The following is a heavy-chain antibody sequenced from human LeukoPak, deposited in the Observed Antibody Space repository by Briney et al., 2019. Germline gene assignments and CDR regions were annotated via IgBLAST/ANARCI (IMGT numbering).Heavy chain of an antibody. CDR1: GFTFSSYW. CDR3: ASSPRPYYDFWSGYGAFDI. J-gene: IGHJ3*02. CDR2: IKQDGSEK. V-gene: IGHV3-7*01. Sequence: GGSLRLSCAASGFTFSSYWMSWVRQAPGKGLELVANIKQDGSEKYYVDCVKGRFTISRDNAKNSLYLQMNSLRAEDTAVYYCASSPRPYYDFWSGYGAFDIWGQGTMVTVSS. D-gene: IGHD3-3*01.